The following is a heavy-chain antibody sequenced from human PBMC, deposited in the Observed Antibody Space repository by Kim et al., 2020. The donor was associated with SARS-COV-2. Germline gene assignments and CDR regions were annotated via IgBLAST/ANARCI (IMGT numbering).Heavy chain of an antibody. CDR3: ARDEGVDY. J-gene: IGHJ4*02. Sequence: SSTIYYADSVKGRFTISRDNAKNSLYLQMNSLRDEDTAVYYCARDEGVDYWGQGTLVTVSS. V-gene: IGHV3-48*02. CDR2: SSTI. D-gene: IGHD3-16*01.